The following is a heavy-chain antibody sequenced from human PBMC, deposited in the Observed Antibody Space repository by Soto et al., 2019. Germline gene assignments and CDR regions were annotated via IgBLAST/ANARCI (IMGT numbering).Heavy chain of an antibody. CDR2: ISNDGSKN. CDR3: ARVSDCSGAYCYIMDF. V-gene: IGHV3-30-3*01. Sequence: QVQLVESGGGVVQPGRSLRLSCAASGFTFSTSAMHWVRQTPGKGLEWVAIISNDGSKNTYAVSVRGRFTVSRDNSKNAVYLQMNSPRPEDTAPYYCARVSDCSGAYCYIMDFWGQVTLVIFSS. J-gene: IGHJ4*02. CDR1: GFTFSTSA. D-gene: IGHD2-15*01.